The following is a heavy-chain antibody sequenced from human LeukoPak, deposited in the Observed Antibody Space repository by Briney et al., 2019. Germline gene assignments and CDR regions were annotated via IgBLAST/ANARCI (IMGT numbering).Heavy chain of an antibody. J-gene: IGHJ4*02. CDR3: ARGYYYDSSGYYLFDY. Sequence: ASVKVSCKASGYTFTSYDINWVRQATGQGLEWMEWMNPNSGNTGYAQKFQGRVTMTRNTSISTAYMELSSLRSEDTAVYYCARGYYYDSSGYYLFDYWGQGTLVTVSS. CDR1: GYTFTSYD. D-gene: IGHD3-22*01. CDR2: MNPNSGNT. V-gene: IGHV1-8*01.